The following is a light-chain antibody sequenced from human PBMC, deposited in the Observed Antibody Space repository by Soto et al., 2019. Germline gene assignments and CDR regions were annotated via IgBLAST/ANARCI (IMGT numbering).Light chain of an antibody. Sequence: QSALTQPRSVSGSPGQSVTISCTGTSSDVGGYNFVSWYQHHPGKAPKLMIYDVTKRPSGVPDRFSGSKSGNTASLTISGLQAEDEADYYCCSYAGSYTGVFGGGTKLIVL. CDR1: SSDVGGYNF. CDR3: CSYAGSYTGV. V-gene: IGLV2-11*01. J-gene: IGLJ3*02. CDR2: DVT.